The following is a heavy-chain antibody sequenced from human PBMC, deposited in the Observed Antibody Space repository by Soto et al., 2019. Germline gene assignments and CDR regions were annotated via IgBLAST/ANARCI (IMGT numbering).Heavy chain of an antibody. J-gene: IGHJ3*01. CDR1: GDSMISGTYH. V-gene: IGHV4-39*07. CDR2: IYYSGST. Sequence: SETLSLTCSVSGDSMISGTYHWDWIRQPPGKGLKRIGTIYYSGSTHYNPSLKSRVTISVDTSKNQFSLKLSSVTAADTAVYYCARLYPYYDILTGSQIYGFDFWGQGTMVTVSS. CDR3: ARLYPYYDILTGSQIYGFDF. D-gene: IGHD3-9*01.